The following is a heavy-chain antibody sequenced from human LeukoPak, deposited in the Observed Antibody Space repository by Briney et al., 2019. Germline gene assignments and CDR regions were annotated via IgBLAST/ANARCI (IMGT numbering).Heavy chain of an antibody. CDR3: ARGGDYDFWSGTGGYYFDY. CDR1: GYTFAGYY. CDR2: INPNSGGT. V-gene: IGHV1-2*02. D-gene: IGHD3-3*01. J-gene: IGHJ4*02. Sequence: ASVKVSCKASGYTFAGYYMHWVRQAPGQGLEWMGWINPNSGGTNYAQKFQGRVTMTRDTSISTAYMELSRLRSDDTAVYYCARGGDYDFWSGTGGYYFDYWGQGTLVTVSS.